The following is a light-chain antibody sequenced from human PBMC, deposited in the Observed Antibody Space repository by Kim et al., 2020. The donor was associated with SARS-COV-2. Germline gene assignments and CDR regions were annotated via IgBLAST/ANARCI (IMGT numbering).Light chain of an antibody. J-gene: IGKJ5*01. CDR1: QDIRND. V-gene: IGKV1-17*01. CDR3: LQHNTYPIT. CDR2: GAS. Sequence: ASVGDRVTITCRASQDIRNDLGWYQQNRGRAPKRLIYGASSLQSWVPSRFSGSGSGTEFTLTISSLQPEDFATYFCLQHNTYPITFGQGTRLEIK.